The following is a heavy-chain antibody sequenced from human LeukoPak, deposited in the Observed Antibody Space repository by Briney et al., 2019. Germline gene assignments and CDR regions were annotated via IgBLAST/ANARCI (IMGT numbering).Heavy chain of an antibody. J-gene: IGHJ5*02. CDR2: MKPNSGNT. V-gene: IGHV1-8*01. CDR1: GYTFTSFD. CDR3: ARMARLTTHNPHWFDP. Sequence: ASVKVSCKASGYTFTSFDINWVRQARGQGLEWMGWMKPNSGNTGYAQKFQGRVTMTRDTPISTAYMELSSLRSEDTAVYYCARMARLTTHNPHWFDPWGQGTLVTVSS. D-gene: IGHD4-11*01.